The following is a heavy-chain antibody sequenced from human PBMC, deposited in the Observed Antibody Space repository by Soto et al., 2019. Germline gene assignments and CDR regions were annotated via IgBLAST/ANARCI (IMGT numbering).Heavy chain of an antibody. J-gene: IGHJ3*02. Sequence: QVQLQESGPGLVKPSETLSLTCTVSGGSISSYYWSWIRQPPGKGLEWIGYIYYSGSTNYNPSLKSRVTISVDTSKNQFSLKLSSVTAADTAVYYCASSSSSGYYSDAFDIWGQGTMVTVSS. V-gene: IGHV4-59*01. CDR2: IYYSGST. CDR1: GGSISSYY. D-gene: IGHD3-22*01. CDR3: ASSSSSGYYSDAFDI.